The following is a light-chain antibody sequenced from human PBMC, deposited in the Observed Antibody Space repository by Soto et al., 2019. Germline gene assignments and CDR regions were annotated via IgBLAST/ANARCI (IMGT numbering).Light chain of an antibody. CDR1: QSVSSSY. CDR3: QQYGSSPWT. V-gene: IGKV3-20*01. Sequence: EIVLTQSPGTLSLSPGERATLSCRASQSVSSSYLAWYQQKPGQAPRLLIYGASSRATGIPDRFSGSGSGTDFHLTISRLAPEDFAVYYCQQYGSSPWTFGQGTKVEIK. CDR2: GAS. J-gene: IGKJ1*01.